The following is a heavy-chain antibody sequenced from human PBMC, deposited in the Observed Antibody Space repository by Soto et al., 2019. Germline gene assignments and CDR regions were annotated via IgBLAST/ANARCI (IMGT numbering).Heavy chain of an antibody. J-gene: IGHJ4*02. D-gene: IGHD6-19*01. Sequence: GGSLRLSCAASGLTFSSDWMHWVRQAPGKGLVWVSRIKGDGSRTTYADFVEGRFTISRDNAKNTLYLQMNSLRVEDTAVYYCARLSETSSTWGQGTLVTVSS. CDR2: IKGDGSRT. CDR3: ARLSETSST. CDR1: GLTFSSDW. V-gene: IGHV3-74*03.